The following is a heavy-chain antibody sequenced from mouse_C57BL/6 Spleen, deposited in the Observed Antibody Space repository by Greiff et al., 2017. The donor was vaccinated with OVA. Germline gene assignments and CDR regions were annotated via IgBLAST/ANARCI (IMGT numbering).Heavy chain of an antibody. CDR2: ISSGSSTI. D-gene: IGHD1-1*01. CDR1: GFTFSDYG. V-gene: IGHV5-17*01. Sequence: DVKLVESGGGLVKPGGSLKLSCAASGFTFSDYGMHWVRQAPEKGLEWVAYISSGSSTIYYADTVKGRFTISRDNAKNTLFLQMTSLRSEDTAMYYCARDDYGEFDYWGQGTTLTVSS. CDR3: ARDDYGEFDY. J-gene: IGHJ2*01.